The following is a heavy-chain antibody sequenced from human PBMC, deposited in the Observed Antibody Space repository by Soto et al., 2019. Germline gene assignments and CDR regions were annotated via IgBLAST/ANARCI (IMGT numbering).Heavy chain of an antibody. CDR1: GGSVSSDIYF. J-gene: IGHJ4*02. D-gene: IGHD6-19*01. Sequence: TLSLTCTVSGGSVSSDIYFWSWIRQPPGKGLEWIGYIYYTGSTNFNPSLKSRVTISVDTSKNQFSLKLSSVTAADTAVYYCARSSAGAWDWGQGTLVTVSS. V-gene: IGHV4-61*01. CDR3: ARSSAGAWD. CDR2: IYYTGST.